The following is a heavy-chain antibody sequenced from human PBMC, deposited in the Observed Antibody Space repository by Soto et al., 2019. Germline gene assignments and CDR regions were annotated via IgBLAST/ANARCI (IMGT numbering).Heavy chain of an antibody. V-gene: IGHV5-51*01. Sequence: PGESLKISCKGSGYSFTSYWIGWVRQMPGKGLEWMGIIYPGDSDTRYSPSFQGQVTISADKSISTAYLQWSSLKASDTAMYYCARHPPDGYCSSTSCYWEAFDIWGQGTVVTVSS. CDR3: ARHPPDGYCSSTSCYWEAFDI. J-gene: IGHJ3*02. CDR2: IYPGDSDT. CDR1: GYSFTSYW. D-gene: IGHD2-2*03.